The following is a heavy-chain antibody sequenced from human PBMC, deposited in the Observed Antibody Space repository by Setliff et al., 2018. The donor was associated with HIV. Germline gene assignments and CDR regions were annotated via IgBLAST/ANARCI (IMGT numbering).Heavy chain of an antibody. CDR1: GDSISRHD. D-gene: IGHD3-3*01. Sequence: SETLSLTCTVSGDSISRHDWTWIRQPPGRGLEWIGQIYYNGSTNYNPSIKSRVTISVDTSKNQLSLRLSSVTGADTAIFYCARRVGITISEAPNLYYYMDVWGKGTTVTVSS. CDR3: ARRVGITISEAPNLYYYMDV. CDR2: IYYNGST. J-gene: IGHJ6*03. V-gene: IGHV4-59*11.